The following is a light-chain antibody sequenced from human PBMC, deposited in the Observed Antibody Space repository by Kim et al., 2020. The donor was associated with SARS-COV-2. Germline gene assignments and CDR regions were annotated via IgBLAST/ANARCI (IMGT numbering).Light chain of an antibody. J-gene: IGLJ3*02. Sequence: QSALTQPASVSGSPGQSITISCTGTSSDVGGYNYVSWYQQHPGKAPKLMIYDVSKRPSGVSNRFSGSKSGNMASLTISGLQAEDEADYYCSSYTSSSRVFGGGTQLTVL. CDR1: SSDVGGYNY. CDR2: DVS. V-gene: IGLV2-14*01. CDR3: SSYTSSSRV.